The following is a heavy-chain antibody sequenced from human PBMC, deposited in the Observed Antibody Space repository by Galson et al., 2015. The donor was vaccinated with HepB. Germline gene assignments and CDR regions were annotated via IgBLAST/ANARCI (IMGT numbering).Heavy chain of an antibody. CDR1: GFTFSSYW. CDR3: ARDTSDYYYYYGMDV. V-gene: IGHV3-7*01. J-gene: IGHJ6*02. D-gene: IGHD1-26*01. CDR2: IKQDGSEK. Sequence: SLRLSCAASGFTFSSYWMSWVRQAPGKGLEWVANIKQDGSEKYYVDSVKGRFTISRDNAKNSLYLQMNSLRAEDTAVYYCARDTSDYYYYYGMDVWGQGTTVTVSS.